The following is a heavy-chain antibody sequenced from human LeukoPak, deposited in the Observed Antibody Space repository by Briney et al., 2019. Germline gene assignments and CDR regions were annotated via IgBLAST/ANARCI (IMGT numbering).Heavy chain of an antibody. D-gene: IGHD3-10*02. CDR3: AELGITMIGGV. J-gene: IGHJ6*04. Sequence: GGSLRLSCAASGFTFSNHGMNWVRQAPGKGLEWVLGISPSGDITYYADSVKGRFTISRDNAKNSLYLQMNSLRAEDTAVYYCAELGITMIGGVWGKGTTVTISS. V-gene: IGHV3-23*01. CDR2: ISPSGDIT. CDR1: GFTFSNHG.